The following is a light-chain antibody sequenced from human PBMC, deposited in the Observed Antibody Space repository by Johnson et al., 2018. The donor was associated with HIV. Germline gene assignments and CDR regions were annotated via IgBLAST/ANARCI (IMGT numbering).Light chain of an antibody. Sequence: QSVLTQPPSVSAAPGQKVTISCSGTSSNVGNNYVSWYQQFPGTAPKLLIYVKNKRPSGIPDRFSASKSGTSATLAITGLQTGDQADYYCGTWDSSLSAHYVFVTGTKVTVL. V-gene: IGLV1-51*02. J-gene: IGLJ1*01. CDR1: SSNVGNNY. CDR3: GTWDSSLSAHYV. CDR2: VKN.